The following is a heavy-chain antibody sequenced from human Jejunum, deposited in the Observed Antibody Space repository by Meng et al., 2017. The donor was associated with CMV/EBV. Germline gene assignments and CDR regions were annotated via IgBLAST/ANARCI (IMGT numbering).Heavy chain of an antibody. CDR3: ARGVVTMIRYYFDY. CDR2: ISPYNGNT. Sequence: GYSLSSYGIRWVRPAPGQGLEWVGWISPYNGNTPYVQRLQGRVTMTTDTSTSTAYMELRSLRSDDTAVYYCARGVVTMIRYYFDYWGQGTRVTVSS. J-gene: IGHJ4*02. CDR1: GYSLSSYG. D-gene: IGHD3-22*01. V-gene: IGHV1-18*01.